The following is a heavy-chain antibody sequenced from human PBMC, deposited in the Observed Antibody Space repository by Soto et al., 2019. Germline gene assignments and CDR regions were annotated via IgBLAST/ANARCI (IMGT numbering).Heavy chain of an antibody. V-gene: IGHV1-69*01. D-gene: IGHD2-15*01. J-gene: IGHJ4*02. Sequence: QVQLVQSGAEVKKPGSSVKVSCKASGGTFSSYAISRVRQAPGQGLEWMGGIIPIFGTANYAQKFQGRVTITADESTSTAYMELSSLRSEDTAVYYWARKMGYCSGGSCLVDFDYWGQGTLVTVSS. CDR3: ARKMGYCSGGSCLVDFDY. CDR2: IIPIFGTA. CDR1: GGTFSSYA.